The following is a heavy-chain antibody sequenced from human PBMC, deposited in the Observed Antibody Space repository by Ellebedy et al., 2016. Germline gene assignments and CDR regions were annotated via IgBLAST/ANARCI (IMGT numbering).Heavy chain of an antibody. J-gene: IGHJ4*02. CDR2: IWNDGSKN. CDR1: GLIFSTNG. V-gene: IGHV3-33*01. Sequence: GGSLRLXXEGSGLIFSTNGIHWVRQAPGKGLEWVAVIWNDGSKNSYADSVKGRFTISRDNSKNTAYLQMNNLRDEDTALYYCARDVWRTPTDKTLDYWGQGTRVTVSS. CDR3: ARDVWRTPTDKTLDY. D-gene: IGHD1-1*01.